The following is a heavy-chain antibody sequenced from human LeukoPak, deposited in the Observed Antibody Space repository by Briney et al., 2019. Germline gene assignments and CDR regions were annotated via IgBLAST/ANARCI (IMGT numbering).Heavy chain of an antibody. CDR2: ISYDGSNK. Sequence: GRSLRLSCAASGFTFSSYAMHWVRQAPGRGLEWVAVISYDGSNKYYADSVKGRFTIYRDNSKNTLYLHMSSLRAEETAVYYCARDAPGPYDILTGYFPYWGHGALVTVSS. V-gene: IGHV3-30*15. J-gene: IGHJ4*03. CDR3: ARDAPGPYDILTGYFPY. D-gene: IGHD3-9*01. CDR1: GFTFSSYA.